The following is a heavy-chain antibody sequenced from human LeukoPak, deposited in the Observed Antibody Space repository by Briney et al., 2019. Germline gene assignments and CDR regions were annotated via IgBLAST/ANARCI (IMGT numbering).Heavy chain of an antibody. CDR1: GGTFSSYA. V-gene: IGHV1-8*02. J-gene: IGHJ4*02. D-gene: IGHD2-8*01. Sequence: GSSVKVSCKASGGTFSSYAISWVRQATGQGLEWMGWMNPNSGNTGYAKKFQGRVTMTRHTSMSTAYMELSSLTSGDTAVYFCTTMGSRLPILDWGQGTLVTVSS. CDR3: TTMGSRLPILD. CDR2: MNPNSGNT.